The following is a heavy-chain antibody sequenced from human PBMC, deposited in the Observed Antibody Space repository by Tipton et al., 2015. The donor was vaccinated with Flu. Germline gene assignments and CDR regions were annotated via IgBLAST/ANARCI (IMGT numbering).Heavy chain of an antibody. J-gene: IGHJ4*02. CDR2: IYFSGST. CDR3: ARGSYGELLYFDY. D-gene: IGHD1-26*01. V-gene: IGHV4-59*11. Sequence: TLSLTCSVSGGSISGHYWNWIRQPPGKGLEWIGYIYFSGSTEYNPSLRSQVTISLDTSKKHFSLNPSSVIAADTAMYYCARGSYGELLYFDYWGQGTLGIVSS. CDR1: GGSISGHY.